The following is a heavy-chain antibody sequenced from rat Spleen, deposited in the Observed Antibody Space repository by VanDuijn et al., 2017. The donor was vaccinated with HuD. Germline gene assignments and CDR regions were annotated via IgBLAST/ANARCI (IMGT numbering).Heavy chain of an antibody. D-gene: IGHD1-1*01. V-gene: IGHV5-29*01. CDR1: GFTFSNFP. J-gene: IGHJ3*01. CDR2: ISYDGTTT. Sequence: EVHLVESGGGQVQPGRSLKLSCAASGFTFSNFPMAWVRQAPTKGLDWVATISYDGTTTYYRDSVKGRFTISRDNGKTTLYLQMDSLRSEDTATYYCTTGPITTVVTNWFAYWGQGTLVTVSS. CDR3: TTGPITTVVTNWFAY.